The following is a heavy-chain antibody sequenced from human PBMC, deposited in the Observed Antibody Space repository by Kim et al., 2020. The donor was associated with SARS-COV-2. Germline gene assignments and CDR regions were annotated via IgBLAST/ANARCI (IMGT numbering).Heavy chain of an antibody. Sequence: GGSLRLSCAASGFTFSSYAMHWVRQAPGKGLEWVAVISYDGSNKYYADSVKGRFTISRDNSKNTLYLQMNSLRAEDTAVYYCARVRSYSGSYFDAFDIWGQGTMVTVSS. CDR1: GFTFSSYA. CDR2: ISYDGSNK. J-gene: IGHJ3*02. V-gene: IGHV3-30-3*01. CDR3: ARVRSYSGSYFDAFDI. D-gene: IGHD1-26*01.